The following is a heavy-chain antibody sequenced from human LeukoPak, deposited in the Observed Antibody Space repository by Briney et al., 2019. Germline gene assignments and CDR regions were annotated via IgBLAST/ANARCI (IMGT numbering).Heavy chain of an antibody. Sequence: AGGSLRLSCAASGFTFSSYSMNWVRQAPGKGLEWVSSISSSSSYIYYADSVKGRFTISRDNAKNSLYLQMNSLRAEDTAVYYCARELGVVRFDPWGQGTLVTVSS. J-gene: IGHJ5*02. CDR3: ARELGVVRFDP. CDR1: GFTFSSYS. CDR2: ISSSSSYI. D-gene: IGHD2-2*01. V-gene: IGHV3-21*01.